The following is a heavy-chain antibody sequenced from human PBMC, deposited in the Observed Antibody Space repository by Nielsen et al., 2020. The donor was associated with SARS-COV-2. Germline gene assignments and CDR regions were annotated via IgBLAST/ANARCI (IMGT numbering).Heavy chain of an antibody. V-gene: IGHV7-4-1*02. CDR1: GYTFTGYY. CDR2: INTNTGNP. D-gene: IGHD5-12*01. CDR3: ARVEGGYDSTFDY. Sequence: ASVKVSCKASGYTFTGYYMHWVRQAPGQGLEWMGWINTNTGNPTYAQGFTGRFVFSLDTSVSTAYLQISSLKAEDTAVYYCARVEGGYDSTFDYWGQGTLVTVSS. J-gene: IGHJ4*02.